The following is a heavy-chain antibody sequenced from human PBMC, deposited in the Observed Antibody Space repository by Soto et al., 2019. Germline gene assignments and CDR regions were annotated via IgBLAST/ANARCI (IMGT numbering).Heavy chain of an antibody. V-gene: IGHV4-39*01. CDR2: VHYSGST. Sequence: TSETLSLTCAVSGGSIISTDYYWGWIRQPPGKGLEWIGTVHYSGSTYYNPSLKGRLTVSVDTSKNQFSLKLTSVTAADTAVFYCARHFYYMDVWGKGTTVTVSS. CDR3: ARHFYYMDV. J-gene: IGHJ6*03. CDR1: GGSIISTDYY.